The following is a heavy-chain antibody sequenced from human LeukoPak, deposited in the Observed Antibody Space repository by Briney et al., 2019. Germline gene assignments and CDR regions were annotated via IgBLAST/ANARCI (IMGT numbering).Heavy chain of an antibody. V-gene: IGHV4-30-2*01. CDR1: GGSISSGGYS. CDR3: ARDVVGAFDY. J-gene: IGHJ4*02. Sequence: SQTLSLTCAVSGGSISSGGYSWSWIRQPPGKGLEWIGYIYHSGSTYYNPSLKSRVTISVDRSKNQFSLKLSSVTAADTAVYYCARDVVGAFDYWGQGTLVTVSS. CDR2: IYHSGST. D-gene: IGHD1-26*01.